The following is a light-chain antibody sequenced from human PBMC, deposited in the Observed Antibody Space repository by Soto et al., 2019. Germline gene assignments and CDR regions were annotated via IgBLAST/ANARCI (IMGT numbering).Light chain of an antibody. CDR2: DAS. V-gene: IGKV3-11*01. CDR1: QSVRGH. Sequence: DTVLTQSPAALSLSPGETATLSCRASQSVRGHLAWYQHKPGQAPRLLIYDASSRPTDIPARFSGSGSGTDFTLTISSLEPEDFALYYCQQRSNWPITFGQGTRLEIK. J-gene: IGKJ5*01. CDR3: QQRSNWPIT.